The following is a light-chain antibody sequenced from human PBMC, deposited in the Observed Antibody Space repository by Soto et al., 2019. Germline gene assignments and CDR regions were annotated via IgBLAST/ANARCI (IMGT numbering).Light chain of an antibody. CDR3: QQYNNWPPWT. Sequence: EIVMTQSPATLSVSPGERATLSCRASQSVSSNLAWYKQKPGQAPRLLIYGASTRATGIPARFSGSGSGTEFTLTISSLQSEHFAVYYCQQYNNWPPWTFGQGTKVEIK. V-gene: IGKV3-15*01. CDR2: GAS. J-gene: IGKJ1*01. CDR1: QSVSSN.